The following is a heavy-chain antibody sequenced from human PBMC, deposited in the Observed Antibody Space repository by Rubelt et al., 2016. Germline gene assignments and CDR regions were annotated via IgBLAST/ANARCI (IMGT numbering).Heavy chain of an antibody. CDR3: ARCIVVVPASRGVRYYYYYMDV. CDR2: GST. D-gene: IGHD2-2*01. V-gene: IGHV4-39*01. J-gene: IGHJ6*03. Sequence: GSTYYNPSLKSRVTISVDTSKNQFSLKLSSVTAADTAVYYCARCIVVVPASRGVRYYYYYMDVWGKGTTVTVSS.